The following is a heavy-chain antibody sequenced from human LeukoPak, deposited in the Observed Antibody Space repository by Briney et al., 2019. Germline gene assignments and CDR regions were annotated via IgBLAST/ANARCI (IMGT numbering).Heavy chain of an antibody. D-gene: IGHD3-22*01. CDR2: IYYSGST. CDR1: GGSISSSSYY. J-gene: IGHJ4*02. Sequence: SETLSLTCTVSGGSISSSSYYWGWIRQPPGKGLEWIGSIYYSGSTYYDPSLKSRVTISVDTSKNQFSLKLSSVTAADTAVYYCARHYYDRSYWGQGTLVTVSS. V-gene: IGHV4-39*01. CDR3: ARHYYDRSY.